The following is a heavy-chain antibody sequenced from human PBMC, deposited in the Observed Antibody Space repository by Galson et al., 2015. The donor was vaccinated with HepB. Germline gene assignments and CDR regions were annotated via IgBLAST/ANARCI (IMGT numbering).Heavy chain of an antibody. CDR2: ISGSGGGT. CDR1: GFTFSSYA. CDR3: AKAAQSVADRPDMFYYFYFYMDV. D-gene: IGHD6-6*01. Sequence: SLRLSCAASGFTFSSYAMTWVRQAPGKGLEWVSVISGSGGGTYYLDSVKGRFTISRDNSKNTLFLQLNSLRAEDSAVYHCAKAAQSVADRPDMFYYFYFYMDVWGKGTTVTVSS. J-gene: IGHJ6*03. V-gene: IGHV3-23*01.